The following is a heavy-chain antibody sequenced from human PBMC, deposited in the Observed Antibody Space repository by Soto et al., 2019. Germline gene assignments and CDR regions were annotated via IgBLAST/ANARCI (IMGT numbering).Heavy chain of an antibody. CDR1: GYRFTSYW. CDR2: IYPGDSDT. CDR3: ARTGTYYYYGMDV. D-gene: IGHD1-7*01. J-gene: IGHJ6*02. Sequence: GESLKISCQGSGYRFTSYWIGWVRPLPGKGLEWMGIIYPGDSDTRYRPSFQGQVTISADKSISTAYLQWSSLKASDTAMYYCARTGTYYYYGMDVWGQGTTVTVSS. V-gene: IGHV5-51*01.